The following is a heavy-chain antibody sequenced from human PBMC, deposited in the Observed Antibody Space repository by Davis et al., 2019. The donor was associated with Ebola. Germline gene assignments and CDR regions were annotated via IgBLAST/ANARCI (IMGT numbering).Heavy chain of an antibody. CDR1: GYTFTSHY. J-gene: IGHJ6*02. CDR2: INPSGGST. Sequence: ASVKVSCKASGYTFTSHYMHWVRHAPGQGLEWMGIINPSGGSTSYAQNFQGRVTMTRDTSTSTVYMELSSLRSEDTAVYYCARPIISGDYNWGSYRDYYYYGMDVWGQGTTVTVSS. CDR3: ARPIISGDYNWGSYRDYYYYGMDV. V-gene: IGHV1-46*01. D-gene: IGHD3-16*02.